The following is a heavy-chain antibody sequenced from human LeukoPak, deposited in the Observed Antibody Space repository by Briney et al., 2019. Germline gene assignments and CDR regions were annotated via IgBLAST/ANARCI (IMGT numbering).Heavy chain of an antibody. J-gene: IGHJ4*02. CDR2: ILFDGSNT. CDR1: GFTFSNYG. Sequence: PGGSLRLSCAASGFTFSNYGMHWVRQTPGKGLEWVAFILFDGSNTYHGDSVKGRFTISRDNSKNTLYLQMDSLRAEDTAVYYCAREVREVPHWGQGTLVTVSS. V-gene: IGHV3-33*01. CDR3: AREVREVPH. D-gene: IGHD3-10*01.